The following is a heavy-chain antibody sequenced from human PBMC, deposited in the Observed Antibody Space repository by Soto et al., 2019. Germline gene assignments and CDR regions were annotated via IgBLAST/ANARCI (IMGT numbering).Heavy chain of an antibody. V-gene: IGHV2-70*11. J-gene: IGHJ3*02. CDR2: IDWDDDK. Sequence: SGPTLVNPTQTLTLTCTFSGFSLSTSGMCVSWIRQPPGKALEWLARIDWDDDKYYSTSLKTRLTISKDTSKNQVVLTMTNMDPEDTAADYCARISSSTVGRPGLQDAFHIWGQGTMVTVSS. D-gene: IGHD1-1*01. CDR1: GFSLSTSGMC. CDR3: ARISSSTVGRPGLQDAFHI.